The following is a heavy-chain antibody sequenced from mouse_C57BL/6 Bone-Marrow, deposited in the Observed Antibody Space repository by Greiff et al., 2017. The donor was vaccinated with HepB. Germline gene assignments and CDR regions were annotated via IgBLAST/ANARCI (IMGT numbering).Heavy chain of an antibody. J-gene: IGHJ1*03. CDR3: ATPPYYYGSSYLYWYFDV. D-gene: IGHD1-1*01. CDR1: GYSITSGYY. CDR2: ISYDGSN. V-gene: IGHV3-6*01. Sequence: EVHLVESGPGLAKPSPSLSLTCSVTGYSITSGYYWNWIRQFPGNKLECMGYISYDGSNNYNPSLKNRITITRDKSKNQFFLKSNSVTTEDTATYYCATPPYYYGSSYLYWYFDVWGTGTTVTVSS.